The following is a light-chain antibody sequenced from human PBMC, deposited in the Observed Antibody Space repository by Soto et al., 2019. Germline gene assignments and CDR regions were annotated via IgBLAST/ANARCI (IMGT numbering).Light chain of an antibody. CDR2: AAS. J-gene: IGKJ1*01. V-gene: IGKV1-39*01. CDR3: QQSYSTLTWT. CDR1: QSVSNNY. Sequence: TQSPGTLSSSPGERAILSCRASQSVSNNYLAWYQQKPGKAPKLLIYAASSLQSGVPSRFSGSGSGTDFTLTISSLQPEDFATYYCQQSYSTLTWTFGQGTKV.